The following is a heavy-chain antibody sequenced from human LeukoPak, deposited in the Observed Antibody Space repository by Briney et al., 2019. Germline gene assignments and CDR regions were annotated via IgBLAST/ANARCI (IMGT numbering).Heavy chain of an antibody. J-gene: IGHJ5*02. CDR3: ARDRPHNWFDP. V-gene: IGHV4-59*01. CDR2: IYSSGTT. Sequence: KASETLSLTCTVSGGSISSYYWSWIRQPPGKGLEWIGYIYSSGTTNYNPSLKSRVTISVDTSKNQFSLKLRSVTAADTAVYYCARDRPHNWFDPWGQGTLVTVSS. CDR1: GGSISSYY.